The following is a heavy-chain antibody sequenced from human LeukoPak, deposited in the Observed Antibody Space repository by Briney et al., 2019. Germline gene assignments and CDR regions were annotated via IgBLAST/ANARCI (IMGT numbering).Heavy chain of an antibody. D-gene: IGHD3-16*02. Sequence: PGRSLRLSCTASGFTFGDYAMSWVRQAPGKGLEWVGFIRSKAYGGTTEYAAYVKGRFTISRDDSKSIAYLQMNSLKTEDTAVYYCTRDNLNDYVWGSYRPSLYYFDYWGQGTLVTVSS. V-gene: IGHV3-49*04. J-gene: IGHJ4*02. CDR3: TRDNLNDYVWGSYRPSLYYFDY. CDR2: IRSKAYGGTT. CDR1: GFTFGDYA.